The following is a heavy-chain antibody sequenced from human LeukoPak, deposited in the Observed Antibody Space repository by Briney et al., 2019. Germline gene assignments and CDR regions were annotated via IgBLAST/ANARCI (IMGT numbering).Heavy chain of an antibody. CDR2: IYHSGST. D-gene: IGHD3-22*01. CDR3: ASRNYYDSSGYYLHPLDY. CDR1: GYSISSGYY. V-gene: IGHV4-38-2*02. Sequence: SETLSLTCTVSGYSISSGYYWGWIRQPPGKGLEWIGSIYHSGSTYYNPSLKSRVTISVDTSKNQFSLKLSSVTAADTAVYYCASRNYYDSSGYYLHPLDYWGQGTLVTVSS. J-gene: IGHJ4*02.